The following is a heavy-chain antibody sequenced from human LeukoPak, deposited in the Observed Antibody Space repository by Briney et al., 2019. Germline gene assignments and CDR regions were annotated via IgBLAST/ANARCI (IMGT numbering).Heavy chain of an antibody. CDR1: GHSISSGYY. D-gene: IGHD5-12*01. CDR3: ARHRLSTTSGYAFDYMDV. Sequence: SETLSLTCAVSGHSISSGYYWGWIRQPPGKGLEWIGSMYHSGSTYYNPSLKSRVTISVDTSETQFSLKLTSVTAADTAVYFCARHRLSTTSGYAFDYMDVWGKGTTVTVSS. CDR2: MYHSGST. V-gene: IGHV4-38-2*01. J-gene: IGHJ6*03.